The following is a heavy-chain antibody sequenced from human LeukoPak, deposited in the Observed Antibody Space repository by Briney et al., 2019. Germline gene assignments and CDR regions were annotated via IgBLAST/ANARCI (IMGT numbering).Heavy chain of an antibody. CDR2: IYSGGST. CDR1: GFTVSSNY. CDR3: ARDWGYYDSSGAGYAFDI. D-gene: IGHD3-22*01. Sequence: GGSLRLSCAASGFTVSSNYMSWVRQAPGKGLEWVSVIYSGGSTYYADSVKGRFTISRDNSKNTLYLQMNSLRAEDTAVYYCARDWGYYDSSGAGYAFDIWGQGTMVTVSS. V-gene: IGHV3-66*01. J-gene: IGHJ3*02.